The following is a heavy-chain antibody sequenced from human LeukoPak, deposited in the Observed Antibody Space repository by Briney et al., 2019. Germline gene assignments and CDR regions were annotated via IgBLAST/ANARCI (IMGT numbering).Heavy chain of an antibody. CDR2: LSGNT. CDR1: GFIFNTYG. V-gene: IGHV3-23*01. J-gene: IGHJ5*02. CDR3: AILNWASGRA. D-gene: IGHD7-27*01. Sequence: PGGSLRLSCAASGFIFNTYGTSWVRHAPGKGLEWVSALSGNTYYADSVKGRFTISTDYSKNTLFLEMNSQRAEDTAIYYCAILNWASGRAWGQGTLVTVSS.